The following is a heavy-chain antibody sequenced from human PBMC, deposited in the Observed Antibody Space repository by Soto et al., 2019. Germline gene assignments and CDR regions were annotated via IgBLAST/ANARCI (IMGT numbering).Heavy chain of an antibody. CDR2: IWSDGNNR. CDR1: GFMFSNHG. Sequence: LRLSCAASGFMFSNHGMHWVRQAPGKGLEWVAVIWSDGNNRYYADSVKGRFTISRDNAKSSLFLQMNSVRVDDTAVYYCVRDPGRRAPLDYWGQGTLVTVSS. J-gene: IGHJ4*02. CDR3: VRDPGRRAPLDY. V-gene: IGHV3-33*01.